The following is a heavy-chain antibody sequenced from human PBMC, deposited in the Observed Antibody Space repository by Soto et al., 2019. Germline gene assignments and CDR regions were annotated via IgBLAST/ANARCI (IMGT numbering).Heavy chain of an antibody. J-gene: IGHJ5*02. CDR1: GFTFSSYG. D-gene: IGHD3-10*02. Sequence: QVQLVESGGGVVQPGRSLRLSCAASGFTFSSYGMHWVRQATGKGLEWVAVILYDGSNKYYADSVKGRFTISRDNSKNSLYLQMNSLSAEDTAVYYCARVFQKRGDNWFDLWGQGTLVTVSS. CDR3: ARVFQKRGDNWFDL. CDR2: ILYDGSNK. V-gene: IGHV3-33*01.